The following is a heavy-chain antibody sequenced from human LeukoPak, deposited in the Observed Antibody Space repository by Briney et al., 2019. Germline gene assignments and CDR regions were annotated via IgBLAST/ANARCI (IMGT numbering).Heavy chain of an antibody. CDR1: GFTFASDW. V-gene: IGHV3-7*05. J-gene: IGHJ4*02. CDR3: ARVTGDYYFAF. D-gene: IGHD7-27*01. CDR2: IKQAGTEK. Sequence: PGGSLRLSCAASGFTFASDWMTWVRQAPGKGLEWVAKIKQAGTEKYYVDSVKGRFTISRDNAKNSLYLQMNSLRAEDTAVYYCARVTGDYYFAFWGRGTPVTVSS.